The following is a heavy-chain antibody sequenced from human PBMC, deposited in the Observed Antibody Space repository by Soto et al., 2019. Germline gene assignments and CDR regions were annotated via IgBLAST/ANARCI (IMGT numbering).Heavy chain of an antibody. CDR3: ARGSDCSSTNCYLPFDY. J-gene: IGHJ4*02. Sequence: GGSLRLSCAASGFTFIANALHWVRQAPGKGLEWVAVISYDGSNKDYADSVKGRFSISRDNSKNTLFLQMNSLRAEDTAVYYCARGSDCSSTNCYLPFDYWGQGTLVTVSS. CDR2: ISYDGSNK. CDR1: GFTFIANA. V-gene: IGHV3-30-3*01. D-gene: IGHD2-2*01.